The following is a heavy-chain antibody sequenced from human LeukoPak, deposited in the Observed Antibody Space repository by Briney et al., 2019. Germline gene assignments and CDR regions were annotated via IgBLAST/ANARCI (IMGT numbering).Heavy chain of an antibody. CDR1: GYTFNIYG. CDR2: ISDYNGNT. CDR3: ARTDGRYCSSTSCYGAPYFDY. Sequence: ASVKVSCKASGYTFNIYGISWVRQAPGQGLEWMGWISDYNGNTNYAQNLQGRVTMTTDTSTSTAYMELRSLRSDDTAVYYCARTDGRYCSSTSCYGAPYFDYWGQGTLVTVSS. V-gene: IGHV1-18*01. J-gene: IGHJ4*02. D-gene: IGHD2-2*01.